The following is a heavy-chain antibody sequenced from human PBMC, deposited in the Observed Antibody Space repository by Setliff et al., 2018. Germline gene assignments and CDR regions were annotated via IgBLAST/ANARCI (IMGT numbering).Heavy chain of an antibody. V-gene: IGHV5-51*01. J-gene: IGHJ4*02. CDR1: GFRFTSHW. D-gene: IGHD1-26*01. CDR3: AREHVSGHSEY. CDR2: IWPGDSDT. Sequence: GESLKISCQGSGFRFTSHWIGWVRQMPGKGLEWMGLIWPGDSDTKYSPSFQGRVTIAADKSINTAYLEWSSLQASDTAMYYCAREHVSGHSEYWGQGTLVTVSS.